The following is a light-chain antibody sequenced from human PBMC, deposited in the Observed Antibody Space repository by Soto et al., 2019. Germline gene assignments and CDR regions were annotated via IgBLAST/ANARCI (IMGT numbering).Light chain of an antibody. CDR3: LKESNYPLT. Sequence: SQMTQSPSYLSASVGDRVTITCRASQGVRDDVGWYQQKPGKAPKLLIYSASTLQSGVPSRFSGSGSGTDFTLTIIGLQPEDFATYYCLKESNYPLTFGGGTKVDI. CDR1: QGVRDD. CDR2: SAS. J-gene: IGKJ4*01. V-gene: IGKV1-6*01.